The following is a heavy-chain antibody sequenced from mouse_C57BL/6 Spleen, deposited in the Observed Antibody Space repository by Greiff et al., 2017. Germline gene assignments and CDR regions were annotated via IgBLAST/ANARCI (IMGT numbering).Heavy chain of an antibody. Sequence: EVKVVESEGGLVQPGSSMKLSCTASGFTFSDYYMAWVRQVPEKGLEWVANINYDGSSTYYLDSLKSRFIISRDNAKNILYLQMSSLKSEDTATYYGARDGLLRYFDVWGTGTTVTVSS. D-gene: IGHD2-3*01. J-gene: IGHJ1*03. CDR2: INYDGSST. CDR3: ARDGLLRYFDV. V-gene: IGHV5-16*01. CDR1: GFTFSDYY.